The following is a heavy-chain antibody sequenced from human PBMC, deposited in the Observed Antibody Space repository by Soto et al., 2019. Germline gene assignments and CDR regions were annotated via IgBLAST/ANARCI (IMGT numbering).Heavy chain of an antibody. CDR2: IWYDGSNT. J-gene: IGHJ4*02. V-gene: IGHV3-33*01. CDR3: VRDLLGSGGHFDY. Sequence: PGGTLSLPCAASGIISSSFGMHWVRQAPGKGLEWVAHIWYDGSNTYYADSVKGRFTISRDNSRNTLYLQMNSLRAEDTAVYHCVRDLLGSGGHFDYWGQGTLVTVSS. CDR1: GIISSSFG. D-gene: IGHD7-27*01.